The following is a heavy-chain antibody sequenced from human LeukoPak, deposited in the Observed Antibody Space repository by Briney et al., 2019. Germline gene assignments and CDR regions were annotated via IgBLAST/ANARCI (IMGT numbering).Heavy chain of an antibody. D-gene: IGHD1-26*01. Sequence: GGALRLSCAAPGFTFMNSGRNWVPQAPGKGLEWVSYISSSQTTFSYAQSVNGRFTITRDNAQNSLTLHMNTLRADDTAVYYCAKDGGTHFDHWGQGTLVTVSS. CDR2: ISSSQTTF. V-gene: IGHV3-48*01. J-gene: IGHJ4*02. CDR3: AKDGGTHFDH. CDR1: GFTFMNSG.